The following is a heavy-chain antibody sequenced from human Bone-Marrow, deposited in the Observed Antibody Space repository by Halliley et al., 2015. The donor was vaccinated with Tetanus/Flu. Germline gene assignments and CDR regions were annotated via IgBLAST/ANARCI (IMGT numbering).Heavy chain of an antibody. D-gene: IGHD6-25*01. J-gene: IGHJ4*02. V-gene: IGHV3-23*01. CDR2: RGSCFRT. Sequence: RGSCFRTDYADSVKGRFTTSRYNSKNTRYLEANNVTVEDTAVYYCAKLWTSPRDLQRPELGYWGQGTLVTVPS. CDR3: AKLWTSPRDLQRPELGY.